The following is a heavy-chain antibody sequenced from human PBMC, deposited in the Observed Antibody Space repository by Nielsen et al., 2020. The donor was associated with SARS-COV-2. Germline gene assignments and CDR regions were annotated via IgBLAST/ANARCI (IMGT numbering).Heavy chain of an antibody. CDR2: ISGSGGST. V-gene: IGHV3-23*01. Sequence: GESLKISCAASGFTFSSYAMSWVRQAPGKGLEWVSAISGSGGSTYYADSVKGRFTISRDNSKNTLYLQMNSLRAEDTAVYYCAKDMTQLRFLEWEAFDIWGQGTMVTVSS. CDR1: GFTFSSYA. J-gene: IGHJ3*02. D-gene: IGHD3-3*01. CDR3: AKDMTQLRFLEWEAFDI.